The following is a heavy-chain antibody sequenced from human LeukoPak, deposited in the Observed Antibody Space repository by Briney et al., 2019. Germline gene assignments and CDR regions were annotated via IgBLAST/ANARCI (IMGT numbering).Heavy chain of an antibody. D-gene: IGHD5-18*01. CDR2: IYYSGSI. CDR1: GYSISSSNW. J-gene: IGHJ4*02. CDR3: ASGYSYDLFDY. V-gene: IGHV4-28*05. Sequence: SETLSLTCAVSGYSISSSNWWGWIRQPPGKGLEWIGYIYYSGSIYYNPSLKSRVTISVDTSKNQFSLKLSSVTAADTAVYYCASGYSYDLFDYWGQGTLVTVSS.